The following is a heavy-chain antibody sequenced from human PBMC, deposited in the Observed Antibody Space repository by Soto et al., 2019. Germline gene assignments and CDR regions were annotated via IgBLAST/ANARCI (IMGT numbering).Heavy chain of an antibody. V-gene: IGHV1-18*01. CDR3: ARDLHMVRGNTYYYGMDV. D-gene: IGHD3-10*01. CDR2: ISAYNGNT. CDR1: GYTFTSYG. J-gene: IGHJ6*02. Sequence: QVQLVQSGAEVKKPGASVKVSRKASGYTFTSYGISWVRQAPGQGLEWMGWISAYNGNTNYAQKLQGRVTMTTDTSTRTAYMELRSLRSDDTAVYYCARDLHMVRGNTYYYGMDVWGQGTTVTVSS.